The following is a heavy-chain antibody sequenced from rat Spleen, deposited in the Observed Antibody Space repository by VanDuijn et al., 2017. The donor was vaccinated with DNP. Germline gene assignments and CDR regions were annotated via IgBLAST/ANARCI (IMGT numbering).Heavy chain of an antibody. D-gene: IGHD1-4*01. CDR2: ITGSGGST. CDR3: ARGSGGVRWYFDF. V-gene: IGHV5-31*01. CDR1: GFTLNNYW. Sequence: EVQLVESGGDLVQPGRSLKLSCVASGFTLNNYWMAWIRQVPGQGLEWITSITGSGGSTYYPESAKGRFTISRDNAENTLYLQINSLRSEDTATYYCARGSGGVRWYFDFWGPGTMVTVSS. J-gene: IGHJ1*01.